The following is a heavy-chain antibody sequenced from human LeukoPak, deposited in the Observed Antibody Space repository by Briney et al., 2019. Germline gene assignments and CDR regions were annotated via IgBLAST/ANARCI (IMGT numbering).Heavy chain of an antibody. CDR3: ARQRGYCSGGSCYSGIGWFDP. J-gene: IGHJ5*02. CDR1: GGSISSYY. V-gene: IGHV4-59*08. Sequence: SETLSLTCTVSGGSISSYYWSWIRQPPGKGLEWIGYIYYSGSTNYNPSLKSRVTISVDTSKNQFSLKLSSVTAADAAVYYCARQRGYCSGGSCYSGIGWFDPWGQGTLVTVSS. CDR2: IYYSGST. D-gene: IGHD2-15*01.